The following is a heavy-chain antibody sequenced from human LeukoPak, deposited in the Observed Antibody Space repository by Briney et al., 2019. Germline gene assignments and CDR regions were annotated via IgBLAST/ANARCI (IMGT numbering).Heavy chain of an antibody. D-gene: IGHD5-18*01. Sequence: ASVKVSCKASGYTFTSYYMHWVRQAPGQGLEWMGIINPSGGSTSYAQKFQGRVTITADKSTSTAYMELSSLRSEDTAVYYCAREGGYSYAPYYYYGMDVWGQGTTVTVSS. CDR1: GYTFTSYY. CDR3: AREGGYSYAPYYYYGMDV. J-gene: IGHJ6*02. V-gene: IGHV1-46*01. CDR2: INPSGGST.